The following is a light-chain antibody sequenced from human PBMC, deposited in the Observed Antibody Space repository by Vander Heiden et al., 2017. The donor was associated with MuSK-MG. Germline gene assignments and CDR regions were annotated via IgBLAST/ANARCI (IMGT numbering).Light chain of an antibody. CDR1: QSVSSN. V-gene: IGKV3-15*01. Sequence: EIVMTQSPATLSVSPGERATLSCRASQSVSSNLAWYQQKPGQAPRLLIYGASTRATGIPARFSGSGSGTEFTLTISSLQSEDFAVYYCQQYNNWPPRTFGQGTKVXIK. CDR2: GAS. CDR3: QQYNNWPPRT. J-gene: IGKJ1*01.